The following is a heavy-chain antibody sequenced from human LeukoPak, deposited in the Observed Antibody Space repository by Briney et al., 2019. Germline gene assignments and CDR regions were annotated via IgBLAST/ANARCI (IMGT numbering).Heavy chain of an antibody. CDR1: GYTFTSYG. Sequence: ASVKVSCKASGYTFTSYGISWVRQAPGQGLEWMGWISAYNGNTNYAQKLQGRVTMTTDTSTSTAYLELSSLRSEDTAIYYCARGIKVMRNSYGRIYYYYYMDVWGKGTTVTVSS. D-gene: IGHD5-18*01. CDR3: ARGIKVMRNSYGRIYYYYYMDV. V-gene: IGHV1-18*01. J-gene: IGHJ6*03. CDR2: ISAYNGNT.